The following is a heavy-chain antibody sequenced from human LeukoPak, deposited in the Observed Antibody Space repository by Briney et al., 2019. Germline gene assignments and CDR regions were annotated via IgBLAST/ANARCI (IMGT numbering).Heavy chain of an antibody. J-gene: IGHJ6*02. CDR3: ARCTPPDYCSSTSCYVRYYYYGMDV. V-gene: IGHV1-69*04. D-gene: IGHD2-2*01. CDR1: GGTFSSYA. Sequence: SVKVSCKASGGTFSSYAISWVRQAPGQGLEWMGRIIPILGIANYAQKFQGRVTITADKSTSTAYMELSSLRSEETAVYYCARCTPPDYCSSTSCYVRYYYYGMDVWGQGTTVTVSS. CDR2: IIPILGIA.